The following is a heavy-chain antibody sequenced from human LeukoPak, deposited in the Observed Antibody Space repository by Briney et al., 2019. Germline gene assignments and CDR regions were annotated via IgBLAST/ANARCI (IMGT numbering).Heavy chain of an antibody. J-gene: IGHJ6*03. D-gene: IGHD2-2*01. V-gene: IGHV1-18*01. CDR3: ARDGAVLPGAMSWFQYYYYYMDV. Sequence: ASVKVSCKASGYTFTSYGIRWVRQAPGQGLEWMGWISAYNGNTNYAQKFKGRVTMTTDTLTTTAHMELRSLRSDDTAVYYCARDGAVLPGAMSWFQYYYYYMDVWGKGTTVIVSS. CDR1: GYTFTSYG. CDR2: ISAYNGNT.